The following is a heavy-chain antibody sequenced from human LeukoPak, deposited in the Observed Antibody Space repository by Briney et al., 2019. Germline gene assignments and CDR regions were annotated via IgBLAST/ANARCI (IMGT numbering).Heavy chain of an antibody. Sequence: SETLSLTCTVSGGSISSYYWSWIRQPPGKGLEWIGYIYYSGSTNYNPSLKSRVTISVDTSKNQFSLKLSSVAAADTAVYYCASRLGYYDSSGYYYGAFDIWGQGTMVTVSS. J-gene: IGHJ3*02. CDR3: ASRLGYYDSSGYYYGAFDI. CDR2: IYYSGST. V-gene: IGHV4-59*12. CDR1: GGSISSYY. D-gene: IGHD3-22*01.